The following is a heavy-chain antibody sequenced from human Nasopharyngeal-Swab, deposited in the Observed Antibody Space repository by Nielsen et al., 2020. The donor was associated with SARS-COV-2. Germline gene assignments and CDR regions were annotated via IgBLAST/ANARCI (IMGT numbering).Heavy chain of an antibody. V-gene: IGHV3-23*01. CDR2: ISGSGGST. CDR3: AKGGIFDDFWSGYYDYYYGMDV. D-gene: IGHD3-3*01. Sequence: LKISCAASGFTFSSYAMSWVRQAPGKGLEWVSAISGSGGSTYYADSVKGRFTISRDNSKNTLYLQMNSLRAEDTAVYYCAKGGIFDDFWSGYYDYYYGMDVWGQGTTVTVSS. CDR1: GFTFSSYA. J-gene: IGHJ6*02.